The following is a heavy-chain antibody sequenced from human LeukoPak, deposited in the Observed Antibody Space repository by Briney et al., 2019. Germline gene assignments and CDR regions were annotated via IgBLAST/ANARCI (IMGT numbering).Heavy chain of an antibody. CDR3: ARDLLKYYDFWSGPTGVDY. Sequence: ASVKVSCTASGYTFTIYGISWVRQAPGQALEWMGWISAYNGNTNYAQKLQGRVTMTTDTSTSTAYMELRSLRSDDTAVYYCARDLLKYYDFWSGPTGVDYWGQGTLVTVSS. D-gene: IGHD3-3*01. CDR1: GYTFTIYG. V-gene: IGHV1-18*01. CDR2: ISAYNGNT. J-gene: IGHJ4*02.